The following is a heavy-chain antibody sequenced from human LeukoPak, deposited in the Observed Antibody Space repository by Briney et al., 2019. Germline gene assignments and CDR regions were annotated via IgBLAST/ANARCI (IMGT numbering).Heavy chain of an antibody. J-gene: IGHJ6*02. D-gene: IGHD4-17*01. Sequence: ASVKVSCKASGYTFTGYYMHWVRQAPGQGLEWMGWINPNSGGTNYAQKFQGRVTMTRDTSISAAYMELSRLRSDDTAVYYCARDWGDYGNYGMDVWGQGTTVTVSS. V-gene: IGHV1-2*02. CDR1: GYTFTGYY. CDR2: INPNSGGT. CDR3: ARDWGDYGNYGMDV.